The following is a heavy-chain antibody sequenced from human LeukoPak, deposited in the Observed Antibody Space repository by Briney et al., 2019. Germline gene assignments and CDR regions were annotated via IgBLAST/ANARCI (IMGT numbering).Heavy chain of an antibody. CDR2: ISSSSSYI. Sequence: GGSLRLSCAASGFTFSSYSMNWVRQAPGKGLEWVSSISSSSSYIYYADSVKGRFTISRDNAKNSLYLQMNSLRAEDTAVYYCATLGVVDIGEVDYWGQGTLVTVSS. V-gene: IGHV3-21*01. J-gene: IGHJ4*02. CDR1: GFTFSSYS. D-gene: IGHD5-12*01. CDR3: ATLGVVDIGEVDY.